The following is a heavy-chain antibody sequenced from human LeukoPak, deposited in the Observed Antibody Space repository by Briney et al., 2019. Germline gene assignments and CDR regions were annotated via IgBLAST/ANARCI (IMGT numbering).Heavy chain of an antibody. CDR3: ARDSGDKAMGEFDY. D-gene: IGHD5-18*01. Sequence: QTGGSLRLSCAASGFTFDDYTMHWVRQAPVKGLEWVSLIDWDGTSTYYADSVKGRFTISRDNSKNSLYLQMNSLRTEDTALYYCARDSGDKAMGEFDYWGQGTLVTVSS. J-gene: IGHJ4*02. CDR1: GFTFDDYT. V-gene: IGHV3-43*01. CDR2: IDWDGTST.